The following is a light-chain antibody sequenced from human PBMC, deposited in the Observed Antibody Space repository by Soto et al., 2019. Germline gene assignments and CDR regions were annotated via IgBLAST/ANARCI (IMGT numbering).Light chain of an antibody. Sequence: DIVMTQSPDSLAVSLGERATINCKSSQSVLYSSTNKNSLAWYQQKPGQPPKLLIYWASTRQSGVPDRFSGSGSGTDLTLTISSLQAEDGAIYYCQQYYNTPFTFGPGTKVGIK. J-gene: IGKJ3*01. CDR1: QSVLYSSTNKNS. CDR2: WAS. CDR3: QQYYNTPFT. V-gene: IGKV4-1*01.